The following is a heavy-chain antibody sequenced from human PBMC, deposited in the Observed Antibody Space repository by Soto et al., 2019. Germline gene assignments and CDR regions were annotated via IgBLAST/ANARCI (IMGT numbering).Heavy chain of an antibody. CDR2: ISSSSSTI. Sequence: EVQLVESGGGLVQPGGSLRLSCAASGFTFSSYSMNWVRQAPGKGLQWVSYISSSSSTIYYADSVKGRVTITRDNAKNSLYLQITSLRAEDTAVYYCASRCRGMILDAFDIWGQGTMVTVSS. CDR1: GFTFSSYS. V-gene: IGHV3-48*01. D-gene: IGHD3-22*01. J-gene: IGHJ3*02. CDR3: ASRCRGMILDAFDI.